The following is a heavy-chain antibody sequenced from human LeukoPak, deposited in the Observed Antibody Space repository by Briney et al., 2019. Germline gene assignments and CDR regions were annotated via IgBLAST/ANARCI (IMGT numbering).Heavy chain of an antibody. CDR3: ARVGSYYDILTGYWFDP. D-gene: IGHD3-9*01. CDR1: GYTFTGYY. Sequence: ASVKVSCKASGYTFTGYYMHWVRQAPGQGLEWMGWINPNSGGTNYAQKFQGRVTMTRDASISTAYMELSRLRSDDTAVYYCARVGSYYDILTGYWFDPWGQGTLVTVSS. V-gene: IGHV1-2*02. CDR2: INPNSGGT. J-gene: IGHJ5*02.